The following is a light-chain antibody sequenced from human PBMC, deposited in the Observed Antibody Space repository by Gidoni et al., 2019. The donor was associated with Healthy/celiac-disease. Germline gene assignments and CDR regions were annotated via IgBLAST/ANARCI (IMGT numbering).Light chain of an antibody. V-gene: IGKV3-20*01. Sequence: EIVFTQSPGTLSWSPGERATLSCRASQRVSSSYLAWYQQKPGQAPRLLIYGASSRATGIPDRFSGSGSGTDFTLTISRLEPEDFAVYYCQQYGSSPRTFGQGTKVEIK. CDR1: QRVSSSY. CDR2: GAS. CDR3: QQYGSSPRT. J-gene: IGKJ1*01.